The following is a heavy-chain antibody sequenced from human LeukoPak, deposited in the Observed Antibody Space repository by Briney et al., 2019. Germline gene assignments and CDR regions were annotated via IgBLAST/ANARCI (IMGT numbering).Heavy chain of an antibody. Sequence: PSETLSLTCTVSGGSISSYYWSWIRQPAGKGLEWIGRIYTSGSTNYNPSLKSRVTMSVDTSKNQFSLKLSSVTAADTAVYYCARGARYDVLTGYYAEDNCFDPWGQGTLVTVSS. J-gene: IGHJ5*02. D-gene: IGHD3-9*01. CDR2: IYTSGST. CDR3: ARGARYDVLTGYYAEDNCFDP. CDR1: GGSISSYY. V-gene: IGHV4-4*07.